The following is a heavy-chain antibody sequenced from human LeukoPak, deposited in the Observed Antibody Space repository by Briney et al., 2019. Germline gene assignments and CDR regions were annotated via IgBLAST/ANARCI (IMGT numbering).Heavy chain of an antibody. Sequence: PSETLSLTCTVSGGSISSYYWNWIRQPPGKGLEWIGYIYYSGSTNYNPSLKSRVTISVDTSKNQFSLKLSSVTAADTAVYYCAREGGSSWYSRDFYYIDVWGKGTTVTVSS. V-gene: IGHV4-59*12. CDR3: AREGGSSWYSRDFYYIDV. J-gene: IGHJ6*03. CDR2: IYYSGST. CDR1: GGSISSYY. D-gene: IGHD6-13*01.